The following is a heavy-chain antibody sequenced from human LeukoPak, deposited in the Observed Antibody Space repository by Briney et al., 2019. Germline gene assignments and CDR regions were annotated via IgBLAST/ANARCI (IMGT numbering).Heavy chain of an antibody. CDR1: GFTFSSYW. J-gene: IGHJ4*02. V-gene: IGHV3-7*01. CDR3: TRRLDD. Sequence: GGSLRLSCAASGFTFSSYWMSWVRQAPGKGLEWVANIKQDGSEKYYVDSVKGRFTISRDNAQNSLYLQMNGLRVGDSAVYYCTRRLDDWGQGTLVTVSS. D-gene: IGHD3-16*01. CDR2: IKQDGSEK.